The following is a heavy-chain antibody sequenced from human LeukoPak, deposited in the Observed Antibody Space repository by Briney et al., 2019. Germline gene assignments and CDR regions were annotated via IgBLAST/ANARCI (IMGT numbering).Heavy chain of an antibody. V-gene: IGHV5-51*01. CDR1: GYRFTNYW. Sequence: GESLKNSYKGSGYRFTNYWIGWVRQMPGKGLDWMGIIYAGDSDTRYSPSFLGQVTMSADKSNSTAYLQWSSLKASDTAMYYCARQHSGKYYGYNWFDSWGQGTLVTVSS. J-gene: IGHJ5*01. D-gene: IGHD1-26*01. CDR2: IYAGDSDT. CDR3: ARQHSGKYYGYNWFDS.